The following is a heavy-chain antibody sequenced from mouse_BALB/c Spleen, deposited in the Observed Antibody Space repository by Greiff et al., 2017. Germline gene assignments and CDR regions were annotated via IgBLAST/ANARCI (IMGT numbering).Heavy chain of an antibody. D-gene: IGHD1-1*02. CDR1: GYTFTSYY. V-gene: IGHV1S81*02. CDR3: TREGYYGDY. CDR2: INPSNGGT. Sequence: VQRVESGAELVKPGASVKLSCKASGYTFTSYYMYWVKQRPGQGLEWIGEINPSNGGTNFNEKFKSKATLTVDKSSSTAYMQLSSLTSEDSAVYYCTREGYYGDYWGQGTSVTVSS. J-gene: IGHJ4*01.